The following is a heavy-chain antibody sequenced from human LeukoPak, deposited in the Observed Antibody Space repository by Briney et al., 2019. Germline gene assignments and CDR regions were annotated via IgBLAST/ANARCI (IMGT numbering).Heavy chain of an antibody. Sequence: KPSETLSLTCTVSGVSIGSYYWSWIRQPAGKGLEWIGRIYSSGSANYNPSLKSRVSISADKSKKQFALKLTSVTAADTGVYYCARNVGGNSYGSAFWYFDLWGRGTLVAVSS. CDR3: ARNVGGNSYGSAFWYFDL. CDR1: GVSIGSYY. J-gene: IGHJ2*01. CDR2: IYSSGSA. V-gene: IGHV4-4*07. D-gene: IGHD4-23*01.